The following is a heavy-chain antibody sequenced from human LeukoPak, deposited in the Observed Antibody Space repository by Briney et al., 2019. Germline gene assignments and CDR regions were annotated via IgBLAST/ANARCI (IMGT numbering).Heavy chain of an antibody. V-gene: IGHV4-38-2*01. CDR2: IYHSGST. CDR1: GYLISSGYY. CDR3: ARHQFGDHDVFDI. Sequence: KTSETLSLTCAVSGYLISSGYYWGWIRQPPGKGLEWIGSIYHSGSTRYNPSLKSRVTISVDTAKNQFSLKFNSVTAGDRAVYYCARHQFGDHDVFDIWGQGTMVTVSS. J-gene: IGHJ3*02. D-gene: IGHD3-10*01.